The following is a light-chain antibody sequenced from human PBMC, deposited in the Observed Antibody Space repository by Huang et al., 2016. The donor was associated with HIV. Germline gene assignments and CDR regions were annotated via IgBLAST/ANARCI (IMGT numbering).Light chain of an antibody. J-gene: IGKJ1*01. Sequence: EKVMTQSPATLSVSPGERATLSCRASQRVSSNLAWYQQKPGQAPRLLMYGASTRATGIPARFSGSGSGTEFTLTISSLQSEDFAVYYCQQYNNWPWTFGQGTKVEIK. CDR1: QRVSSN. CDR3: QQYNNWPWT. CDR2: GAS. V-gene: IGKV3-15*01.